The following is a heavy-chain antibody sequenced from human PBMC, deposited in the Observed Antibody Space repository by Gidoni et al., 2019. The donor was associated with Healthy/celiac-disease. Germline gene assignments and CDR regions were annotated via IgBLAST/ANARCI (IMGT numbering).Heavy chain of an antibody. D-gene: IGHD6-19*01. Sequence: EVQLLESGGGLVQPGGSLRLSCAASGFTFSSYAMSWVRQAPGKGLEWVSAISGSGGSTYYADSVKGRFTISRDNSKNTLYLQMNSLRAEDTAVYYCAKAGLPWIAVAGYFDYWGQGTLVTVSS. CDR2: ISGSGGST. V-gene: IGHV3-23*01. CDR3: AKAGLPWIAVAGYFDY. J-gene: IGHJ4*02. CDR1: GFTFSSYA.